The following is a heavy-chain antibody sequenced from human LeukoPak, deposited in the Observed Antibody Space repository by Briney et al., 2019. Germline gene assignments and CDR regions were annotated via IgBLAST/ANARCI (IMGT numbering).Heavy chain of an antibody. CDR3: ARERVTTVPHFDY. Sequence: GGSLRLSCAASGFTFSSYSMNWVRQAPGKGLEWVSSISSSSYIYYADSVKGRFTISRDNAKNSLYLQMNSLRAEDTAVYYCARERVTTVPHFDYWGQGTLVTVSS. D-gene: IGHD4-17*01. CDR2: ISSSSYI. V-gene: IGHV3-21*01. J-gene: IGHJ4*02. CDR1: GFTFSSYS.